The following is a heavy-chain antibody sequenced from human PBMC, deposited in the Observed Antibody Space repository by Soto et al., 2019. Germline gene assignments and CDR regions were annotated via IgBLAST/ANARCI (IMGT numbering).Heavy chain of an antibody. D-gene: IGHD4-17*01. J-gene: IGHJ5*02. CDR1: GYTFTSYG. V-gene: IGHV1-18*01. Sequence: ASVKVSCKASGYTFTSYGISWVRQAPGQGLEWMGWISAYNGNTNYAQKLQGRVTMTTDTSTSTAYMELRSLRSDDTAVYYCARVNLSDYGGLGWFDPWGQGTLVTVSS. CDR3: ARVNLSDYGGLGWFDP. CDR2: ISAYNGNT.